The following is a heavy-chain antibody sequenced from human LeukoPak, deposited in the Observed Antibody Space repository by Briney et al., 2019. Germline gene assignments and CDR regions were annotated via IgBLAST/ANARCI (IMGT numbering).Heavy chain of an antibody. D-gene: IGHD4-11*01. CDR3: ARNLQGRYYYYFYMDV. CDR2: IYYSGST. V-gene: IGHV4-59*01. CDR1: GGSISSYY. Sequence: PSETLSLTCTVSGGSISSYYWSWIRQPPGKGLEWIGYIYYSGSTNYNPSLKSRVTISVDTSKNQFSLKLNSVTAADTAVYYCARNLQGRYYYYFYMDVWGKGTTVTVSS. J-gene: IGHJ6*03.